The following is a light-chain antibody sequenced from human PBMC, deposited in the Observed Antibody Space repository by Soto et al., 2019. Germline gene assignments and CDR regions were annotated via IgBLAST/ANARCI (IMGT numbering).Light chain of an antibody. CDR1: QSISSY. V-gene: IGKV1-39*01. J-gene: IGKJ4*01. CDR3: QQSYSTPQIT. Sequence: DIQMTQSPSSLSASVGDRVTITCRASQSISSYLNWYQQKPGKAPKLLIYAASSLQSGVPSRFSGSGSWTDFPLTISSLQPEDFATYYCQQSYSTPQITFGGGTKVEIK. CDR2: AAS.